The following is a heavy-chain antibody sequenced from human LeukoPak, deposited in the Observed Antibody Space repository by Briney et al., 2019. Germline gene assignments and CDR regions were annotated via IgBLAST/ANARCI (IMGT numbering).Heavy chain of an antibody. J-gene: IGHJ5*02. CDR2: IYYSGST. CDR1: GGSISSYY. D-gene: IGHD2-2*01. CDR3: ARVGCSSTSCSWFDL. V-gene: IGHV4-59*01. Sequence: SETLSLTCTVSGGSISSYYWSWIRQPPGKGLEWIGYIYYSGSTNYNPSLKSRVTISVDTSKNQFSLKLSSVTAADTAVYYCARVGCSSTSCSWFDLWGQGTLVTVSS.